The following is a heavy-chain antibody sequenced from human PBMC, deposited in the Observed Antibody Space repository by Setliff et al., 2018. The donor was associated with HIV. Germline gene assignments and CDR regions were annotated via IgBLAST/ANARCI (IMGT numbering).Heavy chain of an antibody. CDR2: ISYSGRT. CDR1: GYSISSGYS. CDR3: ASELQGHSSSWPNY. J-gene: IGHJ4*02. Sequence: SETLSLTCAVSGYSISSGYSWAWIRQPPGKGLEYIGSISYSGRTMDNPSLKSRVTISVDTSKNQFSQKLRSVTAADTAVYYCASELQGHSSSWPNYWGQGTLVTVSS. D-gene: IGHD6-13*01. V-gene: IGHV4-38-2*01.